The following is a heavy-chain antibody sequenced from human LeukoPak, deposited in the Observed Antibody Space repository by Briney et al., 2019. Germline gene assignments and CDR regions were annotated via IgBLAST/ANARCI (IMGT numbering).Heavy chain of an antibody. Sequence: SQTLSVTCAISGGSVSSYSDAWNWITQSPSRGLVGLRRTYYRSKWYNDYAVSVKSRITINPDTSKNQFSLQLNSVTPEDTAVYYCAREVFALYYFDYWGQGTLVTVSS. J-gene: IGHJ4*02. CDR3: AREVFALYYFDY. CDR1: GGSVSSYSDA. V-gene: IGHV6-1*01. CDR2: TYYRSKWYN.